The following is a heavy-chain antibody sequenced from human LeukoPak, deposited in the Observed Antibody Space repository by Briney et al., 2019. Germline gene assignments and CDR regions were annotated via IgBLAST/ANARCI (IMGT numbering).Heavy chain of an antibody. D-gene: IGHD4-17*01. CDR1: GFTFDDYA. J-gene: IGHJ1*01. Sequence: PGGSLRLSCAASGFTFDDYAMHWVRQAPGKGLEWVSGISWNSGSIGYADSVKGRFTISRDNAKNSLYLQMNSLRAEDTALYYCAKDISDYGGNSAYFQHWGQGTLVTVSS. CDR3: AKDISDYGGNSAYFQH. CDR2: ISWNSGSI. V-gene: IGHV3-9*01.